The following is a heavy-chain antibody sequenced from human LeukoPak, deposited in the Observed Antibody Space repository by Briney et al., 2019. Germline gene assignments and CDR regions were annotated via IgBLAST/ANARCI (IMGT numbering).Heavy chain of an antibody. V-gene: IGHV3-74*01. Sequence: GGSLRLSCTASGFTFINYWMLWVRQAPGKGLVWVSRINGDGSTISYADSVKGRFTISRDNAKNTLYLQMNSLRAEDTAVYYCAKEAAAADFDYWGQGTLVTVSP. CDR2: INGDGSTI. CDR1: GFTFINYW. CDR3: AKEAAAADFDY. D-gene: IGHD6-13*01. J-gene: IGHJ4*02.